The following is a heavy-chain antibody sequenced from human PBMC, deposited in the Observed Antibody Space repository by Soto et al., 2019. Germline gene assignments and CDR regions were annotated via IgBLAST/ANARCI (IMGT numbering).Heavy chain of an antibody. J-gene: IGHJ5*02. Sequence: SVKVSCKASGGTFSSYAISWVRQAPGQGLEWMGGIIPIFGTANYAQKFQGRVTITADESTSTAYMELSSLRSEDTAVYYCARDGVDCYDSSGYYPARFDPWGQGTLVTVSS. CDR3: ARDGVDCYDSSGYYPARFDP. CDR2: IIPIFGTA. CDR1: GGTFSSYA. D-gene: IGHD3-22*01. V-gene: IGHV1-69*13.